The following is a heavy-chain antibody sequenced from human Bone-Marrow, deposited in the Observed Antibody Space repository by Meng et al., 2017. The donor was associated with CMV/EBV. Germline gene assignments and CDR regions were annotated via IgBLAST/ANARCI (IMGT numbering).Heavy chain of an antibody. CDR3: ARDHSSREVGLLLGYYYYGMDV. D-gene: IGHD6-13*01. Sequence: GESLKISCAASGFTFSSYSMNWVRQAPGKGLEWVSYISSSSSTIYYADSVKGRFTISRDNAKNSLYLQMNSLRAEDTAVYYCARDHSSREVGLLLGYYYYGMDVWGQRTTVTVSS. J-gene: IGHJ6*02. CDR1: GFTFSSYS. V-gene: IGHV3-48*04. CDR2: ISSSSSTI.